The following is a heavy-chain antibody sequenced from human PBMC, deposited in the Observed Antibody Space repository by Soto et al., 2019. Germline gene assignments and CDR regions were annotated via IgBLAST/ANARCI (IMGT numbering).Heavy chain of an antibody. V-gene: IGHV3-48*03. CDR2: INSGRSRI. CDR1: GFTFSSFE. CDR3: ATKMPGTTYFNF. J-gene: IGHJ4*02. D-gene: IGHD1-7*01. Sequence: GGSLTLSCAASGFTFSSFEMNWVRQAPGKGLELISYINSGRSRIYYPDSVKGRFTISRDNAKNSLFLQMNSLRAEHTALYYCATKMPGTTYFNFLGRGTLVTVSS.